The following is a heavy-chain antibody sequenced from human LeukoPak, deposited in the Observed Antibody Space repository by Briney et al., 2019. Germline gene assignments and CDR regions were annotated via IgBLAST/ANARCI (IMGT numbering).Heavy chain of an antibody. CDR3: ARGRYYYDSSGYWGE. V-gene: IGHV1-69*05. CDR2: IIPIFGTA. Sequence: ASVKVSCKASGGTFSSYAISWVRQAPGQGLEWMGRIIPIFGTANYAQKFQGRVTITTDESTSTAYMELSSLRSEDTAVYYCARGRYYYDSSGYWGEWGQGTLVTVSS. J-gene: IGHJ4*02. D-gene: IGHD3-22*01. CDR1: GGTFSSYA.